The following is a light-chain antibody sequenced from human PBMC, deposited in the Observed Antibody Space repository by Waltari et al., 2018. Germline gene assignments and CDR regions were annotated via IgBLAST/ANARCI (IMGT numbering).Light chain of an antibody. CDR1: SSDVGAYNF. V-gene: IGLV2-11*01. CDR2: DIN. CDR3: CSCVGRNIYWV. Sequence: QSALTQPRSVSGSPGQSVTISCTGTSSDVGAYNFVSWYQHHPDKAPKLIIYDINKRPSGVPDRFSGSKSGNTASLTISGLQAEDEADYYCCSCVGRNIYWVFGGGTKLTVL. J-gene: IGLJ3*02.